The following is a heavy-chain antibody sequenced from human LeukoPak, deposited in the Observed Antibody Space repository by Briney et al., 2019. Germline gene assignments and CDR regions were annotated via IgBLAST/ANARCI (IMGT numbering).Heavy chain of an antibody. Sequence: AASVKVSCKASGGTFSSYAISWVRQAPGQGLEWMGWMNPNSGNTGYAQKFQGRVTMTRNTSISTAYMELSSLRSEDTAVYYCARGGAYDILTGYHRWSSPGRHYYYGMDVWGQGTTVTVSS. CDR2: MNPNSGNT. V-gene: IGHV1-8*02. J-gene: IGHJ6*02. CDR1: GGTFSSYA. CDR3: ARGGAYDILTGYHRWSSPGRHYYYGMDV. D-gene: IGHD3-9*01.